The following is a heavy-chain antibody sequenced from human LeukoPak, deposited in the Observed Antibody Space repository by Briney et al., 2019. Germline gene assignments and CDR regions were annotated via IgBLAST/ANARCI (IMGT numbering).Heavy chain of an antibody. Sequence: GGSLRLSCAASGFTFSSYGMYWVRQAPGKGLEWVAAISFDGSDRNRADSVKGRFTISRADSKNTLYLQMNSLRPEDTAVYFCAKDNSVTTFSQYMDVWGRGTTVIVSS. CDR2: ISFDGSDR. CDR3: AKDNSVTTFSQYMDV. D-gene: IGHD4-17*01. J-gene: IGHJ6*03. V-gene: IGHV3-30*18. CDR1: GFTFSSYG.